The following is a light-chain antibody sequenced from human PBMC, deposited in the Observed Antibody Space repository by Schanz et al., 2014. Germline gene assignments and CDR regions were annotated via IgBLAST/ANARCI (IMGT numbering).Light chain of an antibody. CDR1: SSDVGGYNY. CDR2: DVS. Sequence: QSALTQPASVSGSPGQSITISCTGTSSDVGGYNYVSWYQQHPGKAPKLMIFDVSHRPSGVSNRFSGSKSGNTASLTISGLQAEDEADYYCSSYTSSSIYVVFGGGTKLTVL. CDR3: SSYTSSSIYVV. V-gene: IGLV2-14*03. J-gene: IGLJ2*01.